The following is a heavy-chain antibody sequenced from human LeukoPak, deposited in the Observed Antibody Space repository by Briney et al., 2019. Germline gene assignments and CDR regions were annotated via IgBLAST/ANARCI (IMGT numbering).Heavy chain of an antibody. Sequence: GGSLRLSCAASGFTFSSYAMSWVRQAPGEGLEWVSDISGSGGSTYYADSVKGRFTISRDNSKNTLYLQMNSLRAEDTAVYYCAGEYSSSGNDYWGQGTLVTVSS. CDR3: AGEYSSSGNDY. CDR2: ISGSGGST. V-gene: IGHV3-23*01. D-gene: IGHD6-6*01. J-gene: IGHJ4*02. CDR1: GFTFSSYA.